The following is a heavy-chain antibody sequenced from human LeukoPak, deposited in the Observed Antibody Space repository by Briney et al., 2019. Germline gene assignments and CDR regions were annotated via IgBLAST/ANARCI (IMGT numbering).Heavy chain of an antibody. V-gene: IGHV4-34*01. CDR3: ACHAVRYSAYDREEDAFDI. CDR2: INHSGST. Sequence: SETLSLTCAVYGGFFTGYYWRWIRQPPGKGVEWIGEINHSGSTKYNPSLKSRVTISVDTSTNQFFLRLTSVTAADTAVYYCACHAVRYSAYDREEDAFDIWGQGTTVTVSS. D-gene: IGHD5-12*01. CDR1: GGFFTGYY. J-gene: IGHJ3*02.